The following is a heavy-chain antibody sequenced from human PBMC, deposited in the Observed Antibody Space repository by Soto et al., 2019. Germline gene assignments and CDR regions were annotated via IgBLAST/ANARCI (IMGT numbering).Heavy chain of an antibody. D-gene: IGHD6-19*01. Sequence: EVQLLESGGGLVEPGESLRLSCAASGFTFSNCAMSWVRQAPGKGLEWVSGINGIDTGTFYADSVKGRFTISRDNSRNTLFLQRNSLRADDTAVYYCMIVPVEPPGYGSAWRGQGTLVTVSS. J-gene: IGHJ1*01. CDR3: MIVPVEPPGYGSAW. CDR1: GFTFSNCA. V-gene: IGHV3-23*01. CDR2: INGIDTGT.